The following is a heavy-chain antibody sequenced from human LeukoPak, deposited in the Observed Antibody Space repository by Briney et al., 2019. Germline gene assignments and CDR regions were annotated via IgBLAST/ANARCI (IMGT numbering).Heavy chain of an antibody. D-gene: IGHD3-3*01. V-gene: IGHV4-31*11. J-gene: IGHJ4*02. CDR1: GGSFSGYY. CDR3: ARGAIFGVNFDY. Sequence: SETLSLTCAVYGGSFSGYYWSWIRQHPGKGLEWIGYIYYSGSTYYNPSLKSRVTISVDTSKNQFSLKLSSVTAADTAVYYCARGAIFGVNFDYWGQGTLVTVSS. CDR2: IYYSGST.